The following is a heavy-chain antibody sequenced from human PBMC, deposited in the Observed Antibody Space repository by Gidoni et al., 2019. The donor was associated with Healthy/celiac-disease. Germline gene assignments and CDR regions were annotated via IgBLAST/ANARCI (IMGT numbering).Heavy chain of an antibody. CDR3: ARDFSGDSSSAPPDY. J-gene: IGHJ4*02. D-gene: IGHD2-15*01. CDR2: ISSSSSYI. Sequence: EVQLVESGGGLVKPGGSLRLSCAASGFTFSSYSMNWVRQAPGKGLEWVSSISSSSSYIYYADSVKGRFTISRDNAKNSLYLQMNSLRAEDTAVYYCARDFSGDSSSAPPDYWGQGTLVTVSS. CDR1: GFTFSSYS. V-gene: IGHV3-21*01.